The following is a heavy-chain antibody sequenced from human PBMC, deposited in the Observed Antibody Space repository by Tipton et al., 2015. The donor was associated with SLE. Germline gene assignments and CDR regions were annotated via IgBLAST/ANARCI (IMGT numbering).Heavy chain of an antibody. CDR1: GVSISSGGFY. J-gene: IGHJ6*02. CDR3: ARRVYDLAAYYLYAMVV. D-gene: IGHD2-21*01. V-gene: IGHV4-31*01. CDR2: IYYSGLT. Sequence: TLSLTCTVSGVSISSGGFYWSWIRQHPGKGLEWIGYIYYSGLTYYNPSLKSPVTISVDTSKNLFSLKLSSVTAADTAVYYCARRVYDLAAYYLYAMVVWGQGTTVPVFS.